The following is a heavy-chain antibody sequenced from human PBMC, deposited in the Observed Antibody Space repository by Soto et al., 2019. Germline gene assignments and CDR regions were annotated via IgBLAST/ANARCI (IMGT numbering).Heavy chain of an antibody. CDR1: GGTFSSYA. Sequence: QVQLVQSGAEVKKPGSSVKVSCKASGGTFSSYAISWVRQAPGQGLEWMGGIIPIFGTANYAQKFRGRVTITADKSTSTAYMELSSLRSEDTAVYYCAETRSSTSCCTFDYWGQGTLVTVSS. V-gene: IGHV1-69*06. CDR2: IIPIFGTA. J-gene: IGHJ4*02. CDR3: AETRSSTSCCTFDY. D-gene: IGHD2-2*01.